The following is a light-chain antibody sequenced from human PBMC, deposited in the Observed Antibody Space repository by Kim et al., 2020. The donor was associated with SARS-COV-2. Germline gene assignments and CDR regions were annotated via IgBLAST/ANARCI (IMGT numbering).Light chain of an antibody. Sequence: RQRVTGSCSGSNSNIGNNAVNWYQQLPGKAPKLLIYFDDLLPSGVSDRFSGSKSGTSASLAISGLQFEDEADYYCEAWDDRLSAYVFGGGTQLTVL. CDR1: NSNIGNNA. J-gene: IGLJ2*01. CDR2: FDD. V-gene: IGLV1-36*01. CDR3: EAWDDRLSAYV.